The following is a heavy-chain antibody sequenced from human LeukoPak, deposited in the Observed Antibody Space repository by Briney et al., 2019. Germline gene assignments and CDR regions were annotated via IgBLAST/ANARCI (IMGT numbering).Heavy chain of an antibody. Sequence: SQTLSLTCAISGDSVSSNSAAWTWIRQSPSRGLEWLRRTYYRSKWYNDYATSVKSRITINPATSKNQFSLQMNSVTPEDTAVYYCAREYILSWQHLVGVFDYWGQGTPVTVSS. V-gene: IGHV6-1*01. J-gene: IGHJ4*02. D-gene: IGHD6-13*01. CDR2: TYYRSKWYN. CDR1: GDSVSSNSAA. CDR3: AREYILSWQHLVGVFDY.